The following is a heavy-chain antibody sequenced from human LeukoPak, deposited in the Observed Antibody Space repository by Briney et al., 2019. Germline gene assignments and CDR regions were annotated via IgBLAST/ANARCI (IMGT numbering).Heavy chain of an antibody. Sequence: GGSLRLSCAASGFTLSSYGMHWVRQAPGKGLEWVSAISGSGGSTYYADSVKGRFTISRDNSKNTLYLQMNSLRAEDTAVYYCAKGYSSSWYDPFDYWGQGTLVTVSS. D-gene: IGHD6-13*01. V-gene: IGHV3-23*01. CDR1: GFTLSSYG. CDR2: ISGSGGST. CDR3: AKGYSSSWYDPFDY. J-gene: IGHJ4*02.